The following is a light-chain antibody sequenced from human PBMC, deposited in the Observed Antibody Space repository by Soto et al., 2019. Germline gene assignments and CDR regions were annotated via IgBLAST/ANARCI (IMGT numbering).Light chain of an antibody. Sequence: EIVLTQSPATLSLSPGERATLSCRASQSVRIFLAWYQQKPGQAPRLLIYDASNRATGIPDRFSGSGSGTDFTLTISSLEPDDVVVYYCRQRGNWPLYTFGQGTKVEMK. CDR3: RQRGNWPLYT. V-gene: IGKV3-11*01. CDR1: QSVRIF. J-gene: IGKJ2*01. CDR2: DAS.